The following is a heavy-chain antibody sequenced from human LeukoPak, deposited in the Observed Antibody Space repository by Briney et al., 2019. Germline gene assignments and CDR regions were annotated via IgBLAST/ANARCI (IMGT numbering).Heavy chain of an antibody. V-gene: IGHV4-30-2*01. Sequence: SETLSLTCTVSGGSISSGGYYWSWIRQPPGKGLEWIGYIYHSGSTYYNPSLKSRVTISVDTSKNRFSLNLRSVTAADTALYYCARDRPDYSSSWYRLSDAFDIWGQGTMVTVSS. CDR2: IYHSGST. CDR1: GGSISSGGYY. D-gene: IGHD6-13*01. CDR3: ARDRPDYSSSWYRLSDAFDI. J-gene: IGHJ3*02.